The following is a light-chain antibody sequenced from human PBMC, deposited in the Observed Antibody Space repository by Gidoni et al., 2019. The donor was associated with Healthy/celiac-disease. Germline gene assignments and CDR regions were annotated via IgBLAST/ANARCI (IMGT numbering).Light chain of an antibody. CDR1: SSDVGSYNL. CDR3: CSYAGSSGYV. V-gene: IGLV2-23*01. Sequence: QSARTQPASVSGSPGQSITISCTGTSSDVGSYNLVSWYQQHPGKAPKLMIYEGSKRPSGVSNRFSGSKSGNTASLTISGLQAEDEADYYCCSYAGSSGYVFGTGTKVTVL. J-gene: IGLJ1*01. CDR2: EGS.